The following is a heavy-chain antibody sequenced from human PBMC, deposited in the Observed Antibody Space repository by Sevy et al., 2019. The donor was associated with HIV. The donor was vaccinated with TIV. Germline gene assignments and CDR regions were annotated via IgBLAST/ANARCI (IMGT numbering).Heavy chain of an antibody. V-gene: IGHV4-38-2*01. J-gene: IGHJ4*02. CDR1: GYSISIGYI. CDR3: AREGAPPVDGRGYYHGPSSNFDY. CDR2: IYHRGST. D-gene: IGHD3-22*01. Sequence: SETLSLTCVASGYSISIGYIWGWSRPPPGEGLEWIGSIYHRGSTYYNPPVKSRVTISVDTAKNQFSLKLTSVTAADTAVLNGAREGAPPVDGRGYYHGPSSNFDYWGQGTLVTVSS.